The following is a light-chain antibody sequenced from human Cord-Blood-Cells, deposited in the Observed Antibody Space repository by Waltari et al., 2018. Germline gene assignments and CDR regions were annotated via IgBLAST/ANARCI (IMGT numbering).Light chain of an antibody. CDR3: QVCDSSSDHYV. J-gene: IGLJ1*01. V-gene: IGLV3-21*04. CDR1: NIGSKS. CDR2: YDS. Sequence: SSVLTQPPSVSVAPGKTARITCGGNNIGSKSVHWYQQKPGQAPVLVIYYDSDRPSGIPERFSGSNSGNTATLTISRVEAGDEADYYCQVCDSSSDHYVFGTGTKVTVL.